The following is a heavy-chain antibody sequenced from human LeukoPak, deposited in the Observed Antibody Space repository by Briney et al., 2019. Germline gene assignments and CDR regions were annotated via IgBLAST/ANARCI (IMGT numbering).Heavy chain of an antibody. CDR3: ARDDPGYCSSTSCHDAFDI. CDR1: VYTFTIYG. V-gene: IGHV1-18*01. D-gene: IGHD2-2*01. J-gene: IGHJ3*02. Sequence: GASVNVSCKSSVYTFTIYGISWVRQAPGQGLEWMGWISAYNGNTNYAQKLQGRVTMTTDTSTSTAYMELRSLRSDDTAVYYCARDDPGYCSSTSCHDAFDIWGQGTMVTVSS. CDR2: ISAYNGNT.